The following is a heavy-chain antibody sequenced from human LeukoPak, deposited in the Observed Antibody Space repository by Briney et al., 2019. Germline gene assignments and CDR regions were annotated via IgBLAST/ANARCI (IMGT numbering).Heavy chain of an antibody. Sequence: KPSETLSLTCTVAGGSISSYYWSWIRQPAGKGLEWIGRIYTSGSTNYNPSLKSRVTMSVDTSKNQFSLKLSSVTAADTAVYYCARQTYGDHELYFDYWGQGTLVTVSS. V-gene: IGHV4-4*07. CDR3: ARQTYGDHELYFDY. D-gene: IGHD4-17*01. CDR1: GGSISSYY. CDR2: IYTSGST. J-gene: IGHJ4*02.